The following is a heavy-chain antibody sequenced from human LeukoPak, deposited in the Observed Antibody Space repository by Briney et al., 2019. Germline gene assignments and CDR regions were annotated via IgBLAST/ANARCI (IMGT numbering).Heavy chain of an antibody. CDR3: AREGGGSAAATTGDAFDI. Sequence: GASVKVSCKASGYTFTSYAMHWVRQAPGQGLEWMGRIIPILGIANYAQKFQGRVTITADKSTSTAYMELSSLRSEDTAVYYCAREGGGSAAATTGDAFDIWGQGTMVTVSS. CDR1: GYTFTSYA. D-gene: IGHD2-2*01. J-gene: IGHJ3*02. CDR2: IIPILGIA. V-gene: IGHV1-69*04.